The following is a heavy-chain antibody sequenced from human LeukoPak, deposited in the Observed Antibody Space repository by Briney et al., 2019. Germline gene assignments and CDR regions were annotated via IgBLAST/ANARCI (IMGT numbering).Heavy chain of an antibody. D-gene: IGHD4-17*01. CDR3: APRGGDYYFDY. CDR2: ISYDGSNK. CDR1: GFTFSSYA. J-gene: IGHJ4*02. V-gene: IGHV3-30-3*01. Sequence: GRSLRLSCAASGFTFSSYAMHWVRQAPGKGLEWVAVISYDGSNKYYADSVKGRFTISRDNSKNTLYLQMNSLRAGDTAVYYCAPRGGDYYFDYWGQGTLVTVSS.